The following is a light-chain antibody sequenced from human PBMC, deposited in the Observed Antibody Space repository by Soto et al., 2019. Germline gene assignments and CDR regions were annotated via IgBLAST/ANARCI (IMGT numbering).Light chain of an antibody. CDR1: QSISNY. V-gene: IGKV1-39*01. CDR3: QQSYNTPPT. Sequence: DIQMTQSPSSLSASVGDRVTITCRASQSISNYLNWYQQKPGKAPKLLIYAASSLQTGVPSRFSGSGSGTDFTLTISSLQPEDIATYYCQQSYNTPPTFGQGTKVEIK. J-gene: IGKJ1*01. CDR2: AAS.